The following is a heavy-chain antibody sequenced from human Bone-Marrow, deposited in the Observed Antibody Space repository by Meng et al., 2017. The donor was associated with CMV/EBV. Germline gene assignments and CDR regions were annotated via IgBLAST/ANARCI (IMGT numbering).Heavy chain of an antibody. CDR2: ISWNSGSI. J-gene: IGHJ4*02. V-gene: IGHV3-9*01. D-gene: IGHD6-13*01. CDR3: AKDMSSSDGNFDY. CDR1: GFTFDDYA. Sequence: GGSLRLSCAASGFTFDDYAMHWVRQAPGKGLEWVSGISWNSGSIGYADSVKGRFTISRDNAKNSLYLQMNSLRAEDTALYYCAKDMSSSDGNFDYWGQGTLVTVSS.